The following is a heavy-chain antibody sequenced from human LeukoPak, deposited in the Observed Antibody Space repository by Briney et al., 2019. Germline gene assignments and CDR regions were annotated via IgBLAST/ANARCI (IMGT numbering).Heavy chain of an antibody. V-gene: IGHV1-46*01. CDR2: INPSGGST. CDR1: GYTFTSYY. Sequence: ASVKVSCKASGYTFTSYYIHWVRQTPGQGLEWMGIINPSGGSTNYAQKFQGRVTMTRDTSTSTVYMELSSLRSEDTAVYYCARGTENWFDPWGQGTLVTVSS. CDR3: ARGTENWFDP. J-gene: IGHJ5*02.